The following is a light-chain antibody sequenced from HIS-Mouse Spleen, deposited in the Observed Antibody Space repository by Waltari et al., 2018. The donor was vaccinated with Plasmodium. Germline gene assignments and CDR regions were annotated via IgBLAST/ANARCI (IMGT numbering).Light chain of an antibody. CDR2: EGS. CDR3: CSYAGSSTFVV. V-gene: IGLV2-23*03. J-gene: IGLJ2*01. Sequence: QSALTQPASVSGAPGQSITISCTGTSSDVGSYNLVSWYQHPPGKAPKLMIYEGSKRPSGFSNRFSGSKSGTTASLTISGLQAEDEADYYCCSYAGSSTFVVFGGGTKLTVL. CDR1: SSDVGSYNL.